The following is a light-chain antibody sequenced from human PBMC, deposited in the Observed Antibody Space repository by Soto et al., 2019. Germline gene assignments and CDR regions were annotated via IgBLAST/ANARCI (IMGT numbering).Light chain of an antibody. CDR1: QGIGIY. V-gene: IGKV1-27*01. CDR3: QKYNTAPLT. Sequence: DIQMTQSPSSLSASLGDRVTITCRANQGIGIYLAWFQQRPGKVPKLLIYAASTLQSGVPSRFSGSGSGTDFTLTISSLQPEDVAAYYCQKYNTAPLTFGGGTRVEIK. CDR2: AAS. J-gene: IGKJ4*01.